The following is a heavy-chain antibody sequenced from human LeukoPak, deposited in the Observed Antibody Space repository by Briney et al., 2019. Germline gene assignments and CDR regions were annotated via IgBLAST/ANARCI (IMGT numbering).Heavy chain of an antibody. CDR2: INPNSGGT. V-gene: IGHV1-2*02. CDR1: GYTFTGYY. CDR3: ASPDIAEQLGGFDP. D-gene: IGHD6-6*01. Sequence: ASVKVSCKASGYTFTGYYMHWVRQAPGQGLEWMGWINPNSGGTNYAQKFQGRVTMTRDTSISTAYMELSRLTSDDTAVYYCASPDIAEQLGGFDPWGQGTLVTVSS. J-gene: IGHJ5*02.